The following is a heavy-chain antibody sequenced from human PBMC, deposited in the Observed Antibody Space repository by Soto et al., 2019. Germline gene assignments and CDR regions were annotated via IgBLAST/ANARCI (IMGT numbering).Heavy chain of an antibody. V-gene: IGHV3-23*01. Sequence: EVQLLESGGGLVQPGGSLRLSCGASGFTFSSYAMSWVHQAPGKGLEWVSAIDGSGGSTYYADSVKGRFTISRDNSKNTLYLQMNSLRAEDTAVYYCAKGDGYNWGLLDYWGQGTLVTVSS. D-gene: IGHD5-12*01. CDR1: GFTFSSYA. J-gene: IGHJ4*02. CDR3: AKGDGYNWGLLDY. CDR2: IDGSGGST.